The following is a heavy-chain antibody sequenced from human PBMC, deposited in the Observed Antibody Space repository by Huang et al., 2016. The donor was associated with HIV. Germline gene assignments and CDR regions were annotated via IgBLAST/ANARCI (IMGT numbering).Heavy chain of an antibody. CDR1: GGSFDYYA. CDR2: IIPMSGTT. Sequence: QVQLVQSGAEVKKPGSSVKVSCKASGGSFDYYAVNWVRQAPGQGLEWMGGIIPMSGTTNYAQKFLGRRTLSADESTSTAYLEMKTLRSEDTAIYYCARDREVVASGWFDPWGQGTLVTVSS. CDR3: ARDREVVASGWFDP. D-gene: IGHD3-10*01. V-gene: IGHV1-69*01. J-gene: IGHJ5*02.